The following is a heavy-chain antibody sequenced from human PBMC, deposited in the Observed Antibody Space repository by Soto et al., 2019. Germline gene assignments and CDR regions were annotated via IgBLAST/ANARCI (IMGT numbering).Heavy chain of an antibody. J-gene: IGHJ3*02. CDR2: INHSEST. V-gene: IGHV4-34*01. CDR1: GGSCSGYY. D-gene: IGHD6-19*01. CDR3: ARGRGSGWYGDAFDI. Sequence: QVQLQQWGAVLLEPSETLSLTCAVYGGSCSGYYWRWIRQPPGKGLVWIGEINHSESTNYNPSLKSRVTISVDTSKNQLSLKLSSVTAADTAVYYCARGRGSGWYGDAFDIWGQGTMVTGSS.